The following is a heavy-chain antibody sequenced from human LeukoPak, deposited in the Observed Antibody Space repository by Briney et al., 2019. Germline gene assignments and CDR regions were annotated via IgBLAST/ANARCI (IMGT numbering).Heavy chain of an antibody. CDR3: ARERDDCTNGVCSNWFDP. CDR1: GFTFSSYA. Sequence: GGSLRLSCSASGFTFSSYAMHWVRQAPGKGLEYVSAISSNGGSTYYADSVKGRFTISRDNSKNTLYLQMNSLRAEDTAVYYCARERDDCTNGVCSNWFDPWGQGTLVTVSS. CDR2: ISSNGGST. V-gene: IGHV3-64*04. D-gene: IGHD2-8*01. J-gene: IGHJ5*02.